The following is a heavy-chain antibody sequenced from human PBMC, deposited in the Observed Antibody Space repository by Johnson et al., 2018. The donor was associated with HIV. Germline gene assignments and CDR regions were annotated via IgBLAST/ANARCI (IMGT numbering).Heavy chain of an antibody. CDR3: ARGLVGVLSNAFDI. D-gene: IGHD1-26*01. J-gene: IGHJ3*02. V-gene: IGHV3-30-3*01. Sequence: QVQLVESGGGAVQPGRSLRLSCAASGITFSSNSMHWVRQVPGKGLEWVAFISYDGINKHYADSVKGRFTISRDNSKNTLYLQMNSLRGDDTAVYYCARGLVGVLSNAFDIWGQGTMVIVSS. CDR2: ISYDGINK. CDR1: GITFSSNS.